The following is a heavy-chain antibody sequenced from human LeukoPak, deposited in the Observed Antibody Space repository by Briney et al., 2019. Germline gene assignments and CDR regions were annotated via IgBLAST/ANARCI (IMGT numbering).Heavy chain of an antibody. CDR3: AKAANEKTANVTAARSYWYFDL. V-gene: IGHV3-23*01. CDR2: IHYSGRAT. J-gene: IGHJ2*01. Sequence: GGSLRLSCAASGFIFKDYAMNWVRQAPGKGLQWVSSIHYSGRATYYADSVKGRFTIFRDNSKNTLYPQMNSLRAEDSAVYYCAKAANEKTANVTAARSYWYFDLWGRGTLITVSS. D-gene: IGHD6-13*01. CDR1: GFIFKDYA.